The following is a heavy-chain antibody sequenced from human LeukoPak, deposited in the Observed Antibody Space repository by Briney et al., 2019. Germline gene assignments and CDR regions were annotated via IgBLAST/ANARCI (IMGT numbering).Heavy chain of an antibody. V-gene: IGHV4-34*01. D-gene: IGHD3-16*01. J-gene: IGHJ5*02. Sequence: SETLSLTCAVYGGSFSGYYWSWIRQPPGKGLEWIGEINHSGSTNYNPSLRSRVTISVDTSKNQFSLKLSSVTAADTAVYYCARALLRPWFDPWGQGTLVTVSS. CDR3: ARALLRPWFDP. CDR1: GGSFSGYY. CDR2: INHSGST.